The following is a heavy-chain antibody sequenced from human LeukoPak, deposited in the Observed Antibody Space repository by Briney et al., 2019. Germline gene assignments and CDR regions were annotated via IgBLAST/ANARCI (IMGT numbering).Heavy chain of an antibody. CDR2: IHNSGTI. J-gene: IGHJ4*02. V-gene: IGHV4-34*01. CDR1: GGPFSGYF. Sequence: SETLSLTCAVSGGPFSGYFWSWIRRSSGKGLEWIGEIHNSGTINYNPSLNSRVTISEDTSKNQFYLNLSSVTAADTAVYYCARRYYYDFWGQGTLVTVSS. CDR3: ARRYYYDF.